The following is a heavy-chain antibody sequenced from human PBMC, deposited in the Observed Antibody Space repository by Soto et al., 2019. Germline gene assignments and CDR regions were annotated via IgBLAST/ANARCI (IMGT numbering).Heavy chain of an antibody. D-gene: IGHD1-1*01. CDR3: ARDKDRLQLGGNYYYILDV. J-gene: IGHJ6*02. V-gene: IGHV1-69*12. CDR2: IMPVFPTP. Sequence: QVQLVQSGAEVKKPGSSVKVSCKASVGTFSTSAISWVRQAPGQGLEWVGGIMPVFPTPDYAQNFQGRVTIPADESTTTAYLELTSLRADDTAMYYCARDKDRLQLGGNYYYILDVWGQGTAITVSS. CDR1: VGTFSTSA.